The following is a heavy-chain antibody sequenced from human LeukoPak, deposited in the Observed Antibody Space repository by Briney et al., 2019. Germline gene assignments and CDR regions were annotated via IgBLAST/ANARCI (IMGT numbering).Heavy chain of an antibody. CDR2: ISSTGTSI. D-gene: IGHD4-17*01. J-gene: IGHJ4*02. Sequence: PGGSLRLSCAASGFTFSSYAMIWVRQAPGKGLEWVSYISSTGTSIYYADSVKGRFTISRDNAKNSLYLQMNSLKAEDTAVYYCARDDGDNAYDYWGRGTLVTVSS. CDR1: GFTFSSYA. V-gene: IGHV3-48*01. CDR3: ARDDGDNAYDY.